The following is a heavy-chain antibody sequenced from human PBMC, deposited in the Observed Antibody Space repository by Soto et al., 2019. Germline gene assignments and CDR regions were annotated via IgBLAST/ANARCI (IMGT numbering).Heavy chain of an antibody. D-gene: IGHD6-13*01. J-gene: IGHJ5*02. CDR1: GYTFTSCG. CDR3: VRRHVSATGIDWFDP. Sequence: GASVKVSGKASGYTFTSCGIHWVRQAPGQRLEWMGWINAANGDTKYSPKFQGRVTITRDTSASTAYMELSSLRSEDTAVYYCVRRHVSATGIDWFDPWGQGTLVTVSS. CDR2: INAANGDT. V-gene: IGHV1-3*01.